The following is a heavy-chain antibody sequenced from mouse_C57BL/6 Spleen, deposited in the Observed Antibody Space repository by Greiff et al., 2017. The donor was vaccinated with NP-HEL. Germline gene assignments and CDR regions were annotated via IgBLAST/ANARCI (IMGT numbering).Heavy chain of an antibody. CDR1: GYTFTSYG. D-gene: IGHD2-5*01. Sequence: QVQLQQSGAELARPGASVKLSCKASGYTFTSYGISWVKQRTGQGLEWIGEIYPRSGNTYYNEKFKGKATLTADKSSSTAYMELRSLTSEDSAVYFCATYSNYEDYWGQGTTLTVSS. CDR3: ATYSNYEDY. CDR2: IYPRSGNT. V-gene: IGHV1-81*01. J-gene: IGHJ2*01.